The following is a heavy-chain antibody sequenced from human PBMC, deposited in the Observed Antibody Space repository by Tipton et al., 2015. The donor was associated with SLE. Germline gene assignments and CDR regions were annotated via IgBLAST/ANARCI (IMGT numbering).Heavy chain of an antibody. Sequence: TLSLTCTVSGGSLSSGGHYWGWIRQHPGMGLEWIGSIYYSGSTFYNPSLESRVAISVDTSKSRFPLNLNSVTAADTAVYFCARLSYGSKVYGGNFDSSYYMDVWGKGTTVTVSS. CDR1: GGSLSSGGHY. CDR3: ARLSYGSKVYGGNFDSSYYMDV. J-gene: IGHJ6*03. V-gene: IGHV4-31*03. D-gene: IGHD4-23*01. CDR2: IYYSGST.